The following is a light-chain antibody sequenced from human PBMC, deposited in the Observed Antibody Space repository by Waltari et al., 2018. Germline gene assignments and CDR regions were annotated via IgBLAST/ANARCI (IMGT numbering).Light chain of an antibody. Sequence: EIVLTQSPATLSLSPGERAPLSCRASQSVGYYLAWYQQKAGQAPRLLIYDTSNRATGIPARFSGSGSGTDFTLTISSLEPEDFAVYYCQQRSTWYTFGQGTRLEIK. CDR3: QQRSTWYT. V-gene: IGKV3-11*01. CDR1: QSVGYY. J-gene: IGKJ2*01. CDR2: DTS.